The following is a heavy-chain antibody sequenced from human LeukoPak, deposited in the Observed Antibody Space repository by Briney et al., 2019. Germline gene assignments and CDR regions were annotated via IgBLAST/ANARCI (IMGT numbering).Heavy chain of an antibody. D-gene: IGHD6-13*01. CDR1: GYTFTGYY. V-gene: IGHV1-2*04. CDR3: ARANSAAGIDDY. J-gene: IGHJ4*02. CDR2: INPNSGGT. Sequence: ASVKVSCKASGYTFTGYYMHWVRQAPGQGLEWMGRINPNSGGTNYAQKFQGWVTMTRDTSISTAYMELSRLRSDDTAVYYCARANSAAGIDDYWGQGTLVTVSS.